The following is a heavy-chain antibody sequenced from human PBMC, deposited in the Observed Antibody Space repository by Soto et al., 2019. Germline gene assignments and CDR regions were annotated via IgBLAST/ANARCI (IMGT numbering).Heavy chain of an antibody. V-gene: IGHV4-61*01. CDR3: ARETYSSAKRAGAGGCDY. J-gene: IGHJ4*02. CDR1: GGSVSSGSYY. CDR2: SYYSGST. D-gene: IGHD6-25*01. Sequence: SETLSLTCTVSGGSVSSGSYYWSWIRQPPGKGLEWIGYSYYSGSTNYNASLTSRVTISVDTSKNQFSLTLTSMTAADTAVYYCARETYSSAKRAGAGGCDYWGQGTLVTVSS.